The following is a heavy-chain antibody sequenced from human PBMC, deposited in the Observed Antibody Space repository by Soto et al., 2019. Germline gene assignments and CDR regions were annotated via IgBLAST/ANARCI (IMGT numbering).Heavy chain of an antibody. D-gene: IGHD3-9*01. CDR1: GGSISSSSYY. CDR2: IYYSGST. CDR3: AKLTILGGGDY. V-gene: IGHV4-39*01. Sequence: SETLSLTCTVSGGSISSSSYYWGWIRQPPGKGLEWIGSIYYSGSTYYNPSLKSRVTISVDTSKNQFSLKLSSVTAADTAVYYWAKLTILGGGDYWGQGTLVTVSS. J-gene: IGHJ4*02.